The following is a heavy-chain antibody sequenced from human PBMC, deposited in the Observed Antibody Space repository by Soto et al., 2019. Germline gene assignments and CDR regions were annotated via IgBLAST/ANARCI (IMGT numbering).Heavy chain of an antibody. J-gene: IGHJ4*02. V-gene: IGHV4-34*01. CDR2: INDSGST. CDR3: RRGRW. CDR1: GGSFSGYY. Sequence: QVQLQQWGAGLLKPSETLSLTCAVYGGSFSGYYWSWIRQPPGKGLEWIGEINDSGSTNYNPSLKSRVTMSVDTSKKQFSLNLRSLTAADTAVYYCRRGRWWGQGTLVTVSS.